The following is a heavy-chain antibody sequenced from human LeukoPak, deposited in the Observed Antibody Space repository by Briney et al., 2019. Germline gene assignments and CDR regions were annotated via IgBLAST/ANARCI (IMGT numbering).Heavy chain of an antibody. J-gene: IGHJ5*02. V-gene: IGHV4-59*12. CDR1: GGSISSYY. CDR3: AARSGGDPNWFDP. Sequence: SETLSLTCTVSGGSISSYYWSWIRQPPGKGLEWIGYIYYSGSTNYNPSLKSRVTISVDRSKNQFSLKLSSVTAADTAVYYCAARSGGDPNWFDPWGQGTLVTVSS. CDR2: IYYSGST. D-gene: IGHD2-15*01.